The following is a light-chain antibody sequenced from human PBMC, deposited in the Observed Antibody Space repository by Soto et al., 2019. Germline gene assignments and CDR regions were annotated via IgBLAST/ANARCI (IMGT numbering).Light chain of an antibody. CDR3: ASYAGSSTV. V-gene: IGLV2-8*01. Sequence: QSVLTQPPSASGSPGQSVTISCAGTSSDVGGYKFVSWHQQYPGKAPKLVIYEVNKRPSGVPDRFSGSKSGNTASLTVSGLQAEDEADYYCASYAGSSTVFGTGTKLTVL. CDR2: EVN. CDR1: SSDVGGYKF. J-gene: IGLJ1*01.